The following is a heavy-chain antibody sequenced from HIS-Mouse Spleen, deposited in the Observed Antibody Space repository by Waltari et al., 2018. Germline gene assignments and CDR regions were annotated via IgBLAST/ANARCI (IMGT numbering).Heavy chain of an antibody. CDR3: ARGASGSYYLVSVSDY. J-gene: IGHJ4*02. D-gene: IGHD1-26*01. Sequence: EVQLVESGGGLVQPGGSLRRSCAASGFTFSSYSMNWVRQAPGKGLELVSYISISSSTIYYADSVKVRFTISRDNAKNSLYLQMNSLRAEDTAVYYCARGASGSYYLVSVSDYWGQGTLVTVSS. V-gene: IGHV3-48*01. CDR2: ISISSSTI. CDR1: GFTFSSYS.